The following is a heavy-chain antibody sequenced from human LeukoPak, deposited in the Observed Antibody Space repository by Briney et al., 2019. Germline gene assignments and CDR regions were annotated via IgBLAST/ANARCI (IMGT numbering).Heavy chain of an antibody. V-gene: IGHV3-74*01. D-gene: IGHD4-23*01. J-gene: IGHJ4*02. Sequence: GGSLRLSCAASGFTFSSYSMNWVCQAPGKGLEWVSRIASDGNSTTYADSVKGRFSISRDNAKNTLYLQMNSLRVEDTAVYYCARGRPHGNDYWGQGTLVTVSS. CDR3: ARGRPHGNDY. CDR2: IASDGNST. CDR1: GFTFSSYS.